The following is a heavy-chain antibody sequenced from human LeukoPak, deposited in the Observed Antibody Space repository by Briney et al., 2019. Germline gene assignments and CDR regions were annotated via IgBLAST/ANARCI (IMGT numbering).Heavy chain of an antibody. J-gene: IGHJ5*02. CDR2: INEDGSDK. CDR1: GFTFRNYW. D-gene: IGHD3-22*01. V-gene: IGHV3-7*01. CDR3: AFPDSSGYH. Sequence: PGGSLRLSCAASGFTFRNYWMSWVRQAPGKGLEWVANINEDGSDKYSVDSVKGRFTISRDNAKNSVYLQLNSLRAEDTAVYYCAFPDSSGYHWGQGTLVTVSS.